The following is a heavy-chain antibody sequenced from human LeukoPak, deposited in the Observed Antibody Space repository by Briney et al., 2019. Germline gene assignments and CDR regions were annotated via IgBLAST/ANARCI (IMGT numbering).Heavy chain of an antibody. Sequence: PGGSLRLSCAASGFTFDDYAMHWVRQAPGKGLEWVGRIKTKTDGGTIEYAAPVTGRFTISRDDSKNTLYLQMNSLKTEDTAVYYCAWHYFDYWGQGTLVTVSS. CDR2: IKTKTDGGTI. CDR1: GFTFDDYA. D-gene: IGHD5-24*01. CDR3: AWHYFDY. V-gene: IGHV3-15*01. J-gene: IGHJ4*02.